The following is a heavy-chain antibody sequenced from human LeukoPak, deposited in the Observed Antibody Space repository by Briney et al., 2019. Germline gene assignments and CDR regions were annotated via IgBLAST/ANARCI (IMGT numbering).Heavy chain of an antibody. D-gene: IGHD4-17*01. V-gene: IGHV1-18*01. CDR1: GYTFTSYG. CDR3: AREQTTGPRTLYYYYYGMDV. Sequence: GASVKVSCKASGYTFTSYGISWVRQAPGQGLEWMGWISAYNGNTNYAQKLQGRVTMTTDTSTSTAYMELRSLRSDDTAVYYCAREQTTGPRTLYYYYYGMDVGGQGPTVTVSS. J-gene: IGHJ6*02. CDR2: ISAYNGNT.